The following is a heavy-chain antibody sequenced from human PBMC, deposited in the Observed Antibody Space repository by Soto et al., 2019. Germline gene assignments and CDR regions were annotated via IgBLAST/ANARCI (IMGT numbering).Heavy chain of an antibody. CDR2: LNHSXST. CDR1: RGSISSGAYY. CDR3: ARDKITGLFAY. J-gene: IGHJ4*02. Sequence: XXTLSLTCTVSRGSISSGAYYWSWIRQHXRTGLESIGXLNHSXSTNYKHSLKXXVTISVDTTKNHSSLKLTSVTAPDKAVYYCARDKITGLFAYWGKGTMVTVYS. V-gene: IGHV4-39*02. D-gene: IGHD2-8*02.